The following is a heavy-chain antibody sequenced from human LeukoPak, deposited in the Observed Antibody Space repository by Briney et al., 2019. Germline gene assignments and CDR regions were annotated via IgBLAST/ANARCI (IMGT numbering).Heavy chain of an antibody. J-gene: IGHJ4*02. Sequence: GGSLRLSCVASGFTVSSYYVSWVRQAPGKGLEWVSVIYSGGSTYYADYVEGRFTVSRDNSKNTLYLEMKSLRADDTAVYYCARDLHPRLTGYFDYWGQGTVVTVSS. CDR1: GFTVSSYY. CDR3: ARDLHPRLTGYFDY. D-gene: IGHD3-16*01. CDR2: IYSGGST. V-gene: IGHV3-53*01.